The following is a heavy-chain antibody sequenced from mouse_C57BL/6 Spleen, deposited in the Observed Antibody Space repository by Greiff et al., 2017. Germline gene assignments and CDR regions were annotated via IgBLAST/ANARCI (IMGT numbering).Heavy chain of an antibody. CDR2: ISDGGSYT. V-gene: IGHV5-4*01. CDR1: GFTFSSYA. D-gene: IGHD3-2*02. CDR3: ARDRLDSSGYAMDY. J-gene: IGHJ4*01. Sequence: DVHLVESGGGLVKPGGSLKLSCAASGFTFSSYAMSWVRQTPEKRLEWVATISDGGSYTYYPDNVKGRFTISRDNAKNNLYLQMSHLKSEDTAMYYCARDRLDSSGYAMDYWGQGTSVTVSS.